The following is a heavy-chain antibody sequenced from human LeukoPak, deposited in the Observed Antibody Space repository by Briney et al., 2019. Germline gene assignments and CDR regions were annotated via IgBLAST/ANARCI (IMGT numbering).Heavy chain of an antibody. CDR1: GCSISSYY. D-gene: IGHD3-3*01. Sequence: SETLSLTCPVSGCSISSYYWSWIRQPAGKGLGWIGRIYTMGSTNYNPSLKRRVPIAVGPSENQFSIKPGSVTTADTAVYYCARRTGYDFWSGYWPNWFDPWGQGTLVTVSS. CDR2: IYTMGST. CDR3: ARRTGYDFWSGYWPNWFDP. J-gene: IGHJ5*02. V-gene: IGHV4-4*07.